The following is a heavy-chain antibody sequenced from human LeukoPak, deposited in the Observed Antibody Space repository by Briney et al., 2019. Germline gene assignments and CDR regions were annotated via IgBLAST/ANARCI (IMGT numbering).Heavy chain of an antibody. V-gene: IGHV4-39*07. CDR3: ARDENGYVWGSFRA. J-gene: IGHJ5*02. CDR2: IYYSGST. Sequence: SETLSLTCTVSGGSISSSSYYWGWIRQPPGKGLEWIGNIYYSGSTYYNPSRESRVTMSLDTSKNQFSLKLSSVTAADTAVYYCARDENGYVWGSFRAWGQGTLVTVSS. D-gene: IGHD3-16*02. CDR1: GGSISSSSYY.